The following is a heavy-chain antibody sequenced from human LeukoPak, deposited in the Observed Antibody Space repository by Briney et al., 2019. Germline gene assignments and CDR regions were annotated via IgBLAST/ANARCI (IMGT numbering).Heavy chain of an antibody. D-gene: IGHD6-19*01. CDR3: AASMAGFNWFDP. V-gene: IGHV3-74*01. CDR1: ASTFSSNW. Sequence: GGSLRLSCAASASTFSSNWMHWVRQAPGKGLVWGSRISKDGSSTNYADSVKGRFTISRDNAKNTLYLQMSSMTAEDTAVYYCAASMAGFNWFDPWGQGTLVTVSS. J-gene: IGHJ5*02. CDR2: ISKDGSST.